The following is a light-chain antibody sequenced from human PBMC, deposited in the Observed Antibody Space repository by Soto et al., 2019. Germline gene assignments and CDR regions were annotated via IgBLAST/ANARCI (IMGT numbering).Light chain of an antibody. V-gene: IGLV1-40*01. Sequence: QAVVTQPPSVSGAPGQRVTSSGTGSNSNIGAAYGVHWYQQLPGTAPKLLIYSNNNRPSGVPDRFSGSKSGTSASLAITGLQAEDEADYYCQSYDSSLSASVFGGGTKLTVL. J-gene: IGLJ2*01. CDR1: NSNIGAAYG. CDR2: SNN. CDR3: QSYDSSLSASV.